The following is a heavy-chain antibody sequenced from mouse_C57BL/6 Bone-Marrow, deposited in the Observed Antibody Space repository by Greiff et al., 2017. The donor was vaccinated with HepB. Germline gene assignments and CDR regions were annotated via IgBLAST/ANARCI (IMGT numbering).Heavy chain of an antibody. CDR1: GFTFSNSW. Sequence: EVMLVESGGGLVQPGGSMKLSCVASGFTFSNSWMNWVRQSPEKGLEWVAQIRLKSDNYATHYAESVKGRFTISRDDSKSSVYLQMNNLRAEDTGIYYGTFYEGYPWYFDVWGTGTTVTVSS. CDR2: IRLKSDNYAT. CDR3: TFYEGYPWYFDV. V-gene: IGHV6-3*01. D-gene: IGHD2-3*01. J-gene: IGHJ1*03.